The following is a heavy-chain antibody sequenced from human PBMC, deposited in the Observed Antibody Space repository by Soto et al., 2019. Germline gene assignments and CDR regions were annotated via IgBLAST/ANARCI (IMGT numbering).Heavy chain of an antibody. V-gene: IGHV2-5*02. D-gene: IGHD1-1*01. J-gene: IGHJ5*02. CDR1: GFSLRTSGVG. Sequence: QITLKESGPTLVKPTQTVTLTCTFSGFSLRTSGVGVGWIRQPPGKTLEWLALIYWDDDKRYSPSLKNRLTITKDTSKDQVVLTMTNMDPIDTATYYCVHRREYNTNWDGGCFDPWGQGTLVTVSS. CDR2: IYWDDDK. CDR3: VHRREYNTNWDGGCFDP.